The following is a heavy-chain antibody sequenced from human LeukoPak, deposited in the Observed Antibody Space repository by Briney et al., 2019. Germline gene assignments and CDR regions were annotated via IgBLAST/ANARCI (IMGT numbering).Heavy chain of an antibody. D-gene: IGHD3-10*01. CDR2: ISWNSGSI. Sequence: GGSLRLSCAASGFTFSSYAMSWVRQAPGKGLEWVSGISWNSGSIDYADSVKGRFSISRDNAKNSLYLQMNSLRAEDMALYYCAKGDNYGSGTYYFDHWGQGTLVTVSS. CDR3: AKGDNYGSGTYYFDH. J-gene: IGHJ4*02. V-gene: IGHV3-9*03. CDR1: GFTFSSYA.